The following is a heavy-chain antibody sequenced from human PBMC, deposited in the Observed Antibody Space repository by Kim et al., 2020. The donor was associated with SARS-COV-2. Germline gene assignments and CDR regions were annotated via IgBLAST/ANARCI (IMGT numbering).Heavy chain of an antibody. CDR3: ARLGAENWFDP. CDR1: GGSLGSPTYY. J-gene: IGHJ5*02. Sequence: SETLSLTCTVSGGSLGSPTYYWAWVRQPPGEGLEWIGSLYYSGSTYYKPSLESRVVMSVDTSKNQFSLKLSSVTAADTAVYYCARLGAENWFDPWGQGALVTVSS. D-gene: IGHD3-10*01. V-gene: IGHV4-39*01. CDR2: LYYSGST.